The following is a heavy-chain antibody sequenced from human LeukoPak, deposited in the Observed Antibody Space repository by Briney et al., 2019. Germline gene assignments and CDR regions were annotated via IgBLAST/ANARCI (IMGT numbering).Heavy chain of an antibody. CDR1: GGTFISYA. D-gene: IGHD4-23*01. J-gene: IGHJ4*02. CDR2: IIPIFGTA. CDR3: ARSTVALGYFDY. V-gene: IGHV1-69*13. Sequence: SVKVSCKASGGTFISYAITWVRQAPGQGLEWMGGIIPIFGTANYAQKFQGRVTITADESTSTAYMELSSLRSEDTAVYYCARSTVALGYFDYWGQGTLVTVSS.